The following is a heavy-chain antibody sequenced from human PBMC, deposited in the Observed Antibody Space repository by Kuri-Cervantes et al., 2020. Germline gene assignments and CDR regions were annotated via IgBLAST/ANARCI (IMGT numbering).Heavy chain of an antibody. CDR3: ARVSIAVAGVIDY. Sequence: SQTLSLTCAVYGGSFSGYYWSWIRQPPGKGLEWIGEINHSGSTNYNPSLKSRVTISVDTSKNQFSLKLSSVTAADMAVYYCARVSIAVAGVIDYWGQGTLVTVSS. CDR2: INHSGST. J-gene: IGHJ4*02. V-gene: IGHV4-34*01. D-gene: IGHD6-19*01. CDR1: GGSFSGYY.